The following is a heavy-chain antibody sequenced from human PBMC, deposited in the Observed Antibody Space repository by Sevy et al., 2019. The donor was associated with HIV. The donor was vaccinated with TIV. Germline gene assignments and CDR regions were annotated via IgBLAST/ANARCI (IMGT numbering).Heavy chain of an antibody. Sequence: GGSLRLSCVASGFTFTNYWTLWVRQAPGKGLVWVSRVDNDGSGTNYADSVKGRFTISRDNAKNTVYLQMNSLRAEDTAVYYCTRDMYGIDYWGQGTLVTVSS. CDR1: GFTFTNYW. CDR3: TRDMYGIDY. V-gene: IGHV3-74*01. J-gene: IGHJ4*02. CDR2: VDNDGSGT. D-gene: IGHD2-8*01.